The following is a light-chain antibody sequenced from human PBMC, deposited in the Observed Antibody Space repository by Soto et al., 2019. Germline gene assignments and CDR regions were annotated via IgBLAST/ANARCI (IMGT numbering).Light chain of an antibody. Sequence: QSALTQPPSVSGSPGQSVTISCTGTSSDVGTYDRVSWYQQPPGTAPKLMISDVSNRPSGVPDRFSGSKSGKTASLTITGLQAEDEADYYCSSYTSSATLVFGGGTKVTIL. V-gene: IGLV2-18*02. CDR1: SSDVGTYDR. CDR2: DVS. CDR3: SSYTSSATLV. J-gene: IGLJ3*02.